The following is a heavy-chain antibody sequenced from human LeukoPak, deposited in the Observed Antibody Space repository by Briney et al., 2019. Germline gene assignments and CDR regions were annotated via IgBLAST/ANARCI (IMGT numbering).Heavy chain of an antibody. CDR1: GYTFTSYG. D-gene: IGHD6-19*01. CDR2: MNPYNDNT. CDR3: ARSPPLAEAGTEDY. V-gene: IGHV1-18*01. Sequence: GASVKVSCKASGYTFTSYGISWVRRAPGQGLEWMGWMNPYNDNTNYAQNLHGRVTMTTDASTSTAYMELRSLRPDDTAVYYCARSPPLAEAGTEDYWGQGTLVTVSS. J-gene: IGHJ4*02.